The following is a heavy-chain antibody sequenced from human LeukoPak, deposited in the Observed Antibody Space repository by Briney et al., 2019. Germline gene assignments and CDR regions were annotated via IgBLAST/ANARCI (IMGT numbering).Heavy chain of an antibody. Sequence: GGSLRLSCAASGFTFSSYWMSWVRQAPGKGLEWVAVIWYDGSNKYYADSVKGRFTISRDNSKNTLYLQMNSLRAEDTAVYYCARDLRSYCSSTSCYTRYCYYGMDVWGQGTTVTVSS. J-gene: IGHJ6*02. CDR3: ARDLRSYCSSTSCYTRYCYYGMDV. CDR2: IWYDGSNK. CDR1: GFTFSSYW. V-gene: IGHV3-33*08. D-gene: IGHD2-2*02.